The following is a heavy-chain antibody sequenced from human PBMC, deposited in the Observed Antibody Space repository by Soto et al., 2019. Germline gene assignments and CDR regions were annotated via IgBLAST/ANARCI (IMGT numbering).Heavy chain of an antibody. Sequence: SETLSLTCAVYGGSFSGYYWSWIRQPPGKGLEWIGEINHSGSTNYNPSLKSRVTISVDTSKNQFSLKLSSVTAADTAVYYCARGRPTVTTWYCDPWRRGNLGTVSS. D-gene: IGHD4-17*01. V-gene: IGHV4-34*01. CDR3: ARGRPTVTTWYCDP. CDR1: GGSFSGYY. CDR2: INHSGST. J-gene: IGHJ2*01.